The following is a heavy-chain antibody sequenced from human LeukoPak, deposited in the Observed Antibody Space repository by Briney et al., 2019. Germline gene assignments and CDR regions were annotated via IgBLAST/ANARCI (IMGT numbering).Heavy chain of an antibody. CDR3: ARSGVGPPVTEPFDY. J-gene: IGHJ4*02. V-gene: IGHV4-59*01. CDR2: IYYSGST. Sequence: SETLSLTCSVSGGSISSYYWSWIRQPPGKGLEWIGYIYYSGSTNYNPSLRSRATISVDTSKNQFSLKLSSVTAADTAVYYCARSGVGPPVTEPFDYWGQGTLVIVFS. CDR1: GGSISSYY. D-gene: IGHD3-10*01.